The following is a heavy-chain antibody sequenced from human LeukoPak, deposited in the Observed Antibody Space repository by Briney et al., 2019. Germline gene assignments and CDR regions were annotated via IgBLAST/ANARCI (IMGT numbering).Heavy chain of an antibody. D-gene: IGHD1-1*01. J-gene: IGHJ4*02. Sequence: PGGSLRLSCAASGFTISGYRMSWVRQAPGKGLEWVANIKPDGSEKHYVDSVKGRFTISRDNAENSLYLQMNSLRAEDTAVYYCARLTSAVTTFVYWGQGTLVTVSS. CDR3: ARLTSAVTTFVY. CDR2: IKPDGSEK. CDR1: GFTISGYR. V-gene: IGHV3-7*01.